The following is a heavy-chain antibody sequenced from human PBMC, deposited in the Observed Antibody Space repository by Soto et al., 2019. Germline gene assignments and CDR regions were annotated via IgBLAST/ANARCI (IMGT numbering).Heavy chain of an antibody. CDR3: ARTNRYSGSYSGFQDWLDP. D-gene: IGHD1-26*01. V-gene: IGHV3-48*02. CDR2: ISSSSSTI. CDR1: GFTFSNYS. Sequence: PGGSLRLSCAASGFTFSNYSMNWVRQAPGKGLEWVSYISSSSSTIYYADSVKGRFTISRDNAKNSLYLQMNSLRDEDTAVYYCARTNRYSGSYSGFQDWLDPWGQGTLVTVSS. J-gene: IGHJ5*02.